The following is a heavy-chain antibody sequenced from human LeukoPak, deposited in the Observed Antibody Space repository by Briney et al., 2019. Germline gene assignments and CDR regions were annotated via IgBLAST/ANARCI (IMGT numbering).Heavy chain of an antibody. CDR1: GFTFSSYW. CDR2: IKQDGSEK. CDR3: ARRYCSSSGCHYFDP. J-gene: IGHJ5*02. D-gene: IGHD2-2*01. Sequence: GGSLRLSCAASGFTFSSYWMSWVRQAPGKGLEWVANIKQDGSEKYYVDSVKGRFTISRDNAKNSLYLQMNSLRAEDTAMYYCARRYCSSSGCHYFDPWGQGILVTVSS. V-gene: IGHV3-7*03.